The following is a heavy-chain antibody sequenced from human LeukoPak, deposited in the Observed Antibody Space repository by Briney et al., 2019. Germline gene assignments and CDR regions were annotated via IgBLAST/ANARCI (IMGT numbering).Heavy chain of an antibody. CDR1: GYSFTSYW. CDR3: GRIPAAGSLKGSFDI. CDR2: IYPGDSDT. J-gene: IGHJ3*02. D-gene: IGHD6-13*01. Sequence: GESLKISCKGSGYSFTSYWIGWVRQMPGKGLEWMGIIYPGDSDTRDSPSFQGQVTISADKSISTAYLQWSSLKASDSAMYYCGRIPAAGSLKGSFDIWGQGTMVTVST. V-gene: IGHV5-51*01.